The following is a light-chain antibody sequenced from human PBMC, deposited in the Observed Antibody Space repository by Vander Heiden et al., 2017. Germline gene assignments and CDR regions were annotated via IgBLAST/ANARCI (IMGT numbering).Light chain of an antibody. CDR3: QQYKNWPPIT. V-gene: IGKV3-15*01. CDR2: DAS. J-gene: IGKJ4*01. CDR1: QSVASN. Sequence: EVVLTQSPATLSVSPGERATLSCRASQSVASNISWYQQTPGQAPRLLIYDASTRDTGIPARFSGSGYGTEFTLIISSRQSEDFAIYYCQQYKNWPPITFGGGTKVEIK.